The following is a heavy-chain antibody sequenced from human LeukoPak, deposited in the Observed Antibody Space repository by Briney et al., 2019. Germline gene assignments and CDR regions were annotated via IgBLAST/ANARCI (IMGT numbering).Heavy chain of an antibody. V-gene: IGHV3-33*08. CDR2: IWYDGSNK. CDR3: ARGGPRGNSQFDY. D-gene: IGHD2/OR15-2a*01. J-gene: IGHJ4*02. CDR1: GFTVSSNY. Sequence: GGSLRLSCAASGFTVSSNYMNCVRQAPGKGLEWVELIWYDGSNKYYADSVKGRLTISRDNSKNTLYLQMNSLRAEDTAVYYCARGGPRGNSQFDYRGQGTLVTVSS.